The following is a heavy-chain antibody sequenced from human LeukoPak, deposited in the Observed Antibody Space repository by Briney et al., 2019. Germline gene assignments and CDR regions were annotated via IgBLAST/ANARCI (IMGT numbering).Heavy chain of an antibody. CDR2: IWYGGSNK. CDR3: ARDYDSSGYLDY. J-gene: IGHJ4*02. V-gene: IGHV3-33*01. CDR1: GFTFSSYG. D-gene: IGHD3-22*01. Sequence: GRSLRLSCAASGFTFSSYGMHWVRQAPRKGLEWVAVIWYGGSNKYYADSVKGRFTISRDNSKDTLYLQMNSLRAEDTAVYYCARDYDSSGYLDYWGQGTLVTVSS.